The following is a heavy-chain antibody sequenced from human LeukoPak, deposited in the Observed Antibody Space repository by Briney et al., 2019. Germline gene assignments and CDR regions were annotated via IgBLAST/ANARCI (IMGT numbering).Heavy chain of an antibody. CDR1: GGTFSSYA. CDR3: ASPKSPIVYCSSTSCHDGFDY. Sequence: SVKVSCKASGGTFSSYAISWVRQAPGQGLEWMGGIIPIFGTANYAQKFQGRVTITADKSTSTAYMELSSLRSEDTAVYYCASPKSPIVYCSSTSCHDGFDYWGQGTLVTVSS. CDR2: IIPIFGTA. V-gene: IGHV1-69*06. J-gene: IGHJ4*02. D-gene: IGHD2-2*01.